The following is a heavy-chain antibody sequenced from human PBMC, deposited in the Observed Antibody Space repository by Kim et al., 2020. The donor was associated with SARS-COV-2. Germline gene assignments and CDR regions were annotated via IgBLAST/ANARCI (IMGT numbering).Heavy chain of an antibody. D-gene: IGHD3-22*01. Sequence: ADSVQGRFTTSRDNSKNTLYLQMNSLRPEDTAVYYCAKGDYYDSSDYYLDFWGQGTLVTVSS. V-gene: IGHV3-30*02. CDR3: AKGDYYDSSDYYLDF. J-gene: IGHJ4*02.